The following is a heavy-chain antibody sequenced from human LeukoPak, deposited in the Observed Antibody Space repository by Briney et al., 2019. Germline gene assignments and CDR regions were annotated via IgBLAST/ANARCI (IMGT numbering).Heavy chain of an antibody. J-gene: IGHJ4*02. Sequence: SETLSLTCAVYGGSFSGYYWSWIRQPPGKGLEWIGEINHSGSTNYNPSLKSRVTISVDTSKNQFSLKLSSVTAADTAVYYCARGHLVHMVRGVPAYYFDYWGQGTLVTVSS. CDR1: GGSFSGYY. D-gene: IGHD3-10*01. CDR2: INHSGST. V-gene: IGHV4-34*01. CDR3: ARGHLVHMVRGVPAYYFDY.